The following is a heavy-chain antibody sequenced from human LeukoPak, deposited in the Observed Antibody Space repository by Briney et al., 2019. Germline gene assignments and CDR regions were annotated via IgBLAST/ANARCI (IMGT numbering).Heavy chain of an antibody. D-gene: IGHD6-19*01. CDR3: ARDLRSGGWYERYYYGMDV. Sequence: GGSLRLSCAASGFTVSSNYMSWVRQAPGKGLEWVSVIYSGGSTYYADSVKGRFTISRDNSKNTLYLQMNSLRAEDTAVYYCARDLRSGGWYERYYYGMDVWGQGTTVTVSS. CDR2: IYSGGST. V-gene: IGHV3-53*01. J-gene: IGHJ6*02. CDR1: GFTVSSNY.